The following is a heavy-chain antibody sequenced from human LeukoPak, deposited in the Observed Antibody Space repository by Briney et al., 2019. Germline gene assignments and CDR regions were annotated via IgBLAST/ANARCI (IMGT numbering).Heavy chain of an antibody. Sequence: GGSLRLSCAASGFTFSDYNMRWIRQAPGKGLEWVSSISRSGSTKYYADSVKGRFTISRDNAKNSLFLQMNSLRSDDTAVYYCARATYYYGSGFDYWGQGTLVTVSS. CDR2: ISRSGSTK. J-gene: IGHJ4*02. V-gene: IGHV3-11*01. CDR1: GFTFSDYN. CDR3: ARATYYYGSGFDY. D-gene: IGHD3-10*01.